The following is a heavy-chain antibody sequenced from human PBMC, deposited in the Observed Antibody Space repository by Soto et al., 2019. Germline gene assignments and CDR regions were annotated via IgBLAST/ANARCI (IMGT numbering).Heavy chain of an antibody. J-gene: IGHJ4*02. CDR1: GGTFSSYT. CDR3: AFDYGSGSRDY. Sequence: SVKVSCKASGGTFSSYTISWVRQAPGQGLEWMGRIIPILGIANYAQKFQGRVTITADESTSTAYMELSSLRSEDTAVYYCAFDYGSGSRDYWGQGTLVTVSS. V-gene: IGHV1-69*02. D-gene: IGHD3-10*01. CDR2: IIPILGIA.